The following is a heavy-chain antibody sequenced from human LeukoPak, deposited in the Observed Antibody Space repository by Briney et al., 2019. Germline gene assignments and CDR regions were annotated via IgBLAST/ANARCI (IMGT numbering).Heavy chain of an antibody. J-gene: IGHJ4*02. CDR3: ARYYDFWSGHDY. CDR2: IYHSGST. V-gene: IGHV4-30-2*01. Sequence: SQTLSLTCTVSGGSISSGGYYWSWIRQPPGKGLEWIGYIYHSGSTYYNPSLKSRVTISVDRSKNQFSLKLSSVTAADTAVYYCARYYDFWSGHDYWGQGTLVTVSS. D-gene: IGHD3-3*01. CDR1: GGSISSGGYY.